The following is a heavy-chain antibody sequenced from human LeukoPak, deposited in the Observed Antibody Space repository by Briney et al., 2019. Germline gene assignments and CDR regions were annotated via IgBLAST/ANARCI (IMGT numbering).Heavy chain of an antibody. V-gene: IGHV4-38-2*02. D-gene: IGHD3-10*01. Sequence: PSETLSLTCTVSGYSISSGYYWGWIRQPPGKGLEWIGSIYHSGSTYYNPSLKSRVTISVDTSKNQFSLKLSSVTAADTAVYYCASFGPITPYGSGSYYTGLWGQGTLVTVSS. J-gene: IGHJ4*02. CDR2: IYHSGST. CDR1: GYSISSGYY. CDR3: ASFGPITPYGSGSYYTGL.